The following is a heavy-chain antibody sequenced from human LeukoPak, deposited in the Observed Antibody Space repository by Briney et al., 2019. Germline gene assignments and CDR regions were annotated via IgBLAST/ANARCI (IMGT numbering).Heavy chain of an antibody. J-gene: IGHJ4*02. D-gene: IGHD2-8*01. CDR1: AFIFSGHW. V-gene: IGHV3-7*01. CDR3: ARSSNGVYNQ. CDR2: IKEDGSER. Sequence: GGSLRLSCEGSAFIFSGHWMNWVRQTPGKGLEWVASIKEDGSERQYVDSVKGRFSISRDNTKGSLFLQLNSLRADDSAVYYCARSSNGVYNQWGQGTLVTVSS.